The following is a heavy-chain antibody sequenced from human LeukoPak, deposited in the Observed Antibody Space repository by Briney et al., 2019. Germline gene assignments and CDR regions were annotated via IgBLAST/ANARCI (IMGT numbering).Heavy chain of an antibody. CDR1: GYNFANFA. Sequence: GGSLRLSCAASGYNFANFAMSWVRQAPGKGLEWVSGIGGSGDSRFYADSVAGRFAISSDISKNTVYLQMMSLTAEDTAIYYCAKTRYNWKSPDAFDVWGQGTMVTVSA. J-gene: IGHJ3*01. CDR2: IGGSGDSR. CDR3: AKTRYNWKSPDAFDV. V-gene: IGHV3-23*01. D-gene: IGHD1-1*01.